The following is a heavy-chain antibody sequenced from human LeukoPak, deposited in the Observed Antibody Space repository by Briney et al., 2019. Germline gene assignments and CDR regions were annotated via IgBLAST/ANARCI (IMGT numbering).Heavy chain of an antibody. CDR2: INSDGSST. V-gene: IGHV3-74*01. CDR3: ARTPGYDFWSGQGGFDP. Sequence: GSLRLSCAASGFTFSSYWMHWVRQAPGKGLVWVSRINSDGSSTSYADSVKGRFTISRDNAKNTLYLQMNSLRAEDTAVYYCARTPGYDFWSGQGGFDPWGQGTLVTVSS. D-gene: IGHD3-3*01. J-gene: IGHJ5*02. CDR1: GFTFSSYW.